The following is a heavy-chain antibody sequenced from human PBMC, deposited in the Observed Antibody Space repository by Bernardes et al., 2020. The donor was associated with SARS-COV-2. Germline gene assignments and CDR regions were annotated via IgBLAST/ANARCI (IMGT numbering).Heavy chain of an antibody. V-gene: IGHV3-30*19. D-gene: IGHD1-26*01. CDR1: GFTLSGYW. Sequence: GGSLRLSCAASGFTLSGYWMSWVRQAPGKGLEWVAIISYDGTTKYNTDSVKGRFTISRDNSKNTLFLQMNSLTTEDTAVYYCAREWEDYTSSLFDYWGQGTLVTVSS. J-gene: IGHJ4*02. CDR3: AREWEDYTSSLFDY. CDR2: ISYDGTTK.